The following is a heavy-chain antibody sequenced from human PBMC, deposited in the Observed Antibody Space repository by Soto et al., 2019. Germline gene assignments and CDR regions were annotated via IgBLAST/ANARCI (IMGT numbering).Heavy chain of an antibody. J-gene: IGHJ3*02. D-gene: IGHD5-12*01. CDR1: GYTFTSYG. CDR3: ARGGTSYSGEGDAFDI. CDR2: ISAYNGNT. Sequence: GASVKVSCKASGYTFTSYGIIWVRQAPGQGLEWMGWISAYNGNTNYAQKLQGRVTMTTDTSTSTAYMELRSLRSDDTAVYYCARGGTSYSGEGDAFDIWGQGTMVTVSS. V-gene: IGHV1-18*01.